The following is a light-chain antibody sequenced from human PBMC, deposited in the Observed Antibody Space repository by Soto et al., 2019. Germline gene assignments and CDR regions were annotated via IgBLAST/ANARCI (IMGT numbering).Light chain of an antibody. CDR2: WAS. J-gene: IGKJ2*01. CDR1: QSVLYSSNNKNY. V-gene: IGKV4-1*01. Sequence: DIVRTQSPDSLAVSLGERATINCKSSQSVLYSSNNKNYLAWYQQKPGQPPKLLIYWASTRESGVPDRFSSSGSGSDVTLTISSLQAEDVAVYYCQQYYSTPNTFGQGTKLEIK. CDR3: QQYYSTPNT.